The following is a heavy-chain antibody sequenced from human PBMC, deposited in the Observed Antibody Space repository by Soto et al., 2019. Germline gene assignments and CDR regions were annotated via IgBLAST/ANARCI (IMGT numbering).Heavy chain of an antibody. CDR3: ASTSGVYYYYGMDV. CDR2: IYYSGST. V-gene: IGHV4-39*01. Sequence: SETLSLTCTVSGGSISSSSYYWGWIRQPPGKGLEWIGSIYYSGSTYCNPSLKSRVTISVDTSKNQFSLKLSSVTAADTAVYYCASTSGVYYYYGMDVWGQGTTVTVSS. J-gene: IGHJ6*02. CDR1: GGSISSSSYY. D-gene: IGHD1-1*01.